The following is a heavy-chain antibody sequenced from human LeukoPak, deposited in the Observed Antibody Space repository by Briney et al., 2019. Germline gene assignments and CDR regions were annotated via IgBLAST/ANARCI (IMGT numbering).Heavy chain of an antibody. Sequence: SVKVSCKAPGGTLNSFAISWVRQAPGQGLEWMGGIIPIFGTANYAQKFQGGVTITADESTSTAYMELSSLRSEDTAVYYCASRYCSGGRCDSSYYYYYGMDVWGQGTTVTVSS. V-gene: IGHV1-69*13. D-gene: IGHD2-15*01. CDR2: IIPIFGTA. CDR3: ASRYCSGGRCDSSYYYYYGMDV. J-gene: IGHJ6*02. CDR1: GGTLNSFA.